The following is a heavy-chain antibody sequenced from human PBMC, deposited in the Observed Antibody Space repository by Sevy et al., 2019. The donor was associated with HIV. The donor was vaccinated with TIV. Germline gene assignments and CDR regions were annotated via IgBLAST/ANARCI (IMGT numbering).Heavy chain of an antibody. CDR1: GFTFSSYE. D-gene: IGHD4-17*01. CDR2: ISNSGTTI. V-gene: IGHV3-48*03. J-gene: IGHJ4*02. CDR3: ARDLPPSATTVAHFDY. Sequence: GGSLRLSCAASGFTFSSYEMNWVRQAPGKGLEWVSYISNSGTTISYSNSVRGRFSISRDNARNSLYLQMNSLSAEDTAVYYCARDLPPSATTVAHFDYWGQGTLVTVSS.